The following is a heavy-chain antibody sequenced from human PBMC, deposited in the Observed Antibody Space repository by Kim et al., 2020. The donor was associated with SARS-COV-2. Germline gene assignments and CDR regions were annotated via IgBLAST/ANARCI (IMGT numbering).Heavy chain of an antibody. CDR1: GGSISSSRYY. Sequence: SETLSLTCSVSGGSISSSRYYWGWIRQPPGKWLEWIGSIYYRGSTYYNPSLKSRVTIFVDTSKNQFSLKLSSVTAADTAVYYCAREGPGTLNWFDPWGQG. D-gene: IGHD6-13*01. J-gene: IGHJ5*02. CDR3: AREGPGTLNWFDP. CDR2: IYYRGST. V-gene: IGHV4-39*01.